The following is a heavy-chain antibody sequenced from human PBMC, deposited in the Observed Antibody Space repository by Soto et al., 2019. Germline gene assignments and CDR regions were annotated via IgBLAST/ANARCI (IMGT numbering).Heavy chain of an antibody. V-gene: IGHV3-21*01. CDR3: ASDPRYCSSTSCYTFDN. CDR2: ISSSSSSI. D-gene: IGHD2-2*02. J-gene: IGHJ4*02. CDR1: GFSFSSYS. Sequence: GGSLRLSCGASGFSFSSYSLNWVRQAPGKGLEWVSSISSSSSSIYYADSVKGRFTISRDNAKNSRYLQMNSLRAEDTAVYYCASDPRYCSSTSCYTFDNWGQRTLVTISS.